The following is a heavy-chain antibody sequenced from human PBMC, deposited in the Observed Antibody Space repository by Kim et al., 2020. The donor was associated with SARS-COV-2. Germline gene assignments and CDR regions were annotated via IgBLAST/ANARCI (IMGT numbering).Heavy chain of an antibody. D-gene: IGHD3-10*01. J-gene: IGHJ4*02. CDR2: ISSSSSTI. CDR1: GFTFSSYS. V-gene: IGHV3-48*02. CDR3: ARQYYYGSGSYYALGY. Sequence: GGSLRLSCAASGFTFSSYSMNWVRQAPGKGLEWVSYISSSSSTIYYADSVKGRFTISRDNAKNSLYLQMNSLTDEDTAVYYCARQYYYGSGSYYALGYWGQGTLVTVSS.